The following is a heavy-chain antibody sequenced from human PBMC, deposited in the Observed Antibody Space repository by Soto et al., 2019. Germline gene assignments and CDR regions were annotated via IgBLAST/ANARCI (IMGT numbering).Heavy chain of an antibody. CDR3: GLEPTGTGGFHY. J-gene: IGHJ4*02. Sequence: QVQLVQSGTEVKKPGASVKVSCKASRNSLTGHHMHWVRQAPGQGLELMGYIDLDTYNTKYEERFQGRVTETRDTSITTSYVEITGLTSDDTAVYYCGLEPTGTGGFHYWGQGTLVTISS. V-gene: IGHV1-2*02. CDR1: RNSLTGHH. CDR2: IDLDTYNT. D-gene: IGHD4-17*01.